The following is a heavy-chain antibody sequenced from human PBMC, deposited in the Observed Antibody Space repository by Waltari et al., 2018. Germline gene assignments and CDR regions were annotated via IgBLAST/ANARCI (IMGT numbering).Heavy chain of an antibody. J-gene: IGHJ4*02. CDR3: ARIGREQQLAFDY. Sequence: QVQLVESGGGVVQPGGSLSLPCAASGFTFSSYGMHWGRQAPGKGLEWVAFIRYDGSNKYYADSVKGRFTISRDNAKNSLYLQMNSLRAEDTAVYYCARIGREQQLAFDYWGQGTLVTVSS. V-gene: IGHV3-30*02. CDR1: GFTFSSYG. D-gene: IGHD6-13*01. CDR2: IRYDGSNK.